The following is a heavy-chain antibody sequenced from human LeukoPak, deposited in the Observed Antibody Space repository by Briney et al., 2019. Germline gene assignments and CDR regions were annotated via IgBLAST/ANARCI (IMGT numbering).Heavy chain of an antibody. CDR2: IYTSGST. CDR1: GGSISSYY. Sequence: SETLSLTCTASGGSISSYYWSWIRQPAGKGLEWIGRIYTSGSTNYNPSLKSRVTMSVDTSKNQFSLKLSSVTAADTAVYYCAREGSGFYKGYYYYYMDVWGKGTTVTVSS. D-gene: IGHD5-12*01. J-gene: IGHJ6*03. V-gene: IGHV4-4*07. CDR3: AREGSGFYKGYYYYYMDV.